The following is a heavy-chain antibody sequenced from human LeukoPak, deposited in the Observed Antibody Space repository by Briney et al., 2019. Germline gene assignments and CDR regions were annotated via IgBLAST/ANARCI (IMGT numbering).Heavy chain of an antibody. CDR3: ARDLGYYDSSGYLRGAEYFQH. CDR1: EFTFSSYW. D-gene: IGHD3-22*01. CDR2: IKQDGSEK. V-gene: IGHV3-7*03. J-gene: IGHJ1*01. Sequence: PGGSLRLSCAASEFTFSSYWMSWVRQAPGKGLEWVASIKQDGSEKYYVDSVKGRFTISRDNAKNSLYLQMNSLRAEDTAVYYCARDLGYYDSSGYLRGAEYFQHWGQGTLVTVSS.